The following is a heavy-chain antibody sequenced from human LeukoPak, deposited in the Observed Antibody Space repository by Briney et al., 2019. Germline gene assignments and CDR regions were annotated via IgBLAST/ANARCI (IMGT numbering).Heavy chain of an antibody. V-gene: IGHV4-34*01. D-gene: IGHD3-10*01. CDR3: ARGNYYGSGSSPRVYYYYGMDV. J-gene: IGHJ6*02. Sequence: PSETLSLTCAVYGGSFSGYYWSWIRQPPGKGLEWIGEINHSGSINYNPSLKSRVTISVDTSKNQFSLKLSSVTAADTAVYYCARGNYYGSGSSPRVYYYYGMDVWGQGTTVTVSS. CDR1: GGSFSGYY. CDR2: INHSGSI.